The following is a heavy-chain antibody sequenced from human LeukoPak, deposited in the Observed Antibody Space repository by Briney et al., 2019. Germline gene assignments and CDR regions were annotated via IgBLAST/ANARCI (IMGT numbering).Heavy chain of an antibody. V-gene: IGHV4-34*01. CDR2: INHSGST. Sequence: PSETLSLTCAVYGGSFSGYHWSWIRQPPGKGLEWIGEINHSGSTNYNPSLKSRVTISVDTSKNQFSLKLSSVTAADTAVYYCARGGGSGWYVDYWGQGTLVTVSS. CDR3: ARGGGSGWYVDY. J-gene: IGHJ4*02. D-gene: IGHD6-19*01. CDR1: GGSFSGYH.